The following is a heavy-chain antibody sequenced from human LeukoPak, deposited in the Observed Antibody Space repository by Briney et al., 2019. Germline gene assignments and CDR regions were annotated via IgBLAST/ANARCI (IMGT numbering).Heavy chain of an antibody. CDR3: ARAPRDGYLLSLDY. V-gene: IGHV4-59*08. CDR1: GGSISSYY. Sequence: PSETLSLTCTVSGGSISSYYWSWIRQPPGKGLGWIGYIYYSGSTNYNPSLKSRVTISVDTSKNQFSLKLSSVTAADTAVYYCARAPRDGYLLSLDYWGQGTLVTVSS. J-gene: IGHJ4*02. CDR2: IYYSGST. D-gene: IGHD5-24*01.